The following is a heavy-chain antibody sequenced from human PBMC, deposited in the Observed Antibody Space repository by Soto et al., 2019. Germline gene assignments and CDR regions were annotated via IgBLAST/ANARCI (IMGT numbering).Heavy chain of an antibody. CDR3: ARDREDYSNYVGWFDP. D-gene: IGHD4-4*01. Sequence: VQLVESGGGVVQPGRSLRLSCAASGFTFSSYGMHWVRQAPGKGLEWVAVIWYDGSNKYYADSVKGRFTISRDNSKNTLYLQMNSLRAEDTAVYYCARDREDYSNYVGWFDPWGQGTLVTVSS. V-gene: IGHV3-33*01. CDR2: IWYDGSNK. J-gene: IGHJ5*02. CDR1: GFTFSSYG.